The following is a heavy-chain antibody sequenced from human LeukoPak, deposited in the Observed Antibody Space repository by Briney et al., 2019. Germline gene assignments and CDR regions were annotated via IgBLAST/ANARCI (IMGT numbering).Heavy chain of an antibody. CDR2: ISPYNGNT. D-gene: IGHD3-10*01. Sequence: ASVKVSCKASGYTFTSYGIRWVRQAPGQGLEWMGWISPYNGNTNYAQKLQGRVTMTTDTSTSTAYMELRSLRSDDTAVYYCARVVGRGVIITGAFDIWGQGTMVTVSS. V-gene: IGHV1-18*01. J-gene: IGHJ3*02. CDR3: ARVVGRGVIITGAFDI. CDR1: GYTFTSYG.